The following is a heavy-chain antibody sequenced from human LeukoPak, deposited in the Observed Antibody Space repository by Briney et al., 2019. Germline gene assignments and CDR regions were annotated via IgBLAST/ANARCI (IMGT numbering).Heavy chain of an antibody. V-gene: IGHV4-59*01. J-gene: IGHJ5*02. Sequence: SETLSLTCTVSGGSISSYYWSWIRQPPGKGLEWIGYIYYSGSTNYNPSLKSRVTISVDTSKNQFSLKLSSVTAADTAVYYCAREVGGSGSYYNVDWFDPWGQGTLVTVSS. CDR3: AREVGGSGSYYNVDWFDP. CDR2: IYYSGST. CDR1: GGSISSYY. D-gene: IGHD3-10*01.